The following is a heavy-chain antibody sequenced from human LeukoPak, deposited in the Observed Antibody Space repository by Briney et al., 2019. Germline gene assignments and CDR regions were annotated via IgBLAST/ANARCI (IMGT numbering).Heavy chain of an antibody. D-gene: IGHD6-13*01. Sequence: GGSLRLSCAASGFTFSSYAMSWVRQAPGKGLEWVSAISGRGGSTYYADSAKGRFTISRDNSKNTLYLQMNSLRAEDTAVYYCAKGRAAAGDIWGQGTMVTVSS. CDR2: ISGRGGST. CDR1: GFTFSSYA. CDR3: AKGRAAAGDI. J-gene: IGHJ3*02. V-gene: IGHV3-23*01.